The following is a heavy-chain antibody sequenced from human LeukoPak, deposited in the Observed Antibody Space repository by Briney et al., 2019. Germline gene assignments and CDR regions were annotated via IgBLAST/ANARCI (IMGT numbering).Heavy chain of an antibody. CDR1: GGSISSGDYY. D-gene: IGHD5-12*01. J-gene: IGHJ4*02. CDR2: IYYSGST. Sequence: NPSQTLSLTCTVSGGSISSGDYYWSWIRQPPGKDLEWIGYIYYSGSTYYNPSLKSRATISVDTSKNQFSLKLSHVDAADTAFYYWAPQMGYGEFGGRGTLVTVSS. CDR3: APQMGYGEF. V-gene: IGHV4-30-4*08.